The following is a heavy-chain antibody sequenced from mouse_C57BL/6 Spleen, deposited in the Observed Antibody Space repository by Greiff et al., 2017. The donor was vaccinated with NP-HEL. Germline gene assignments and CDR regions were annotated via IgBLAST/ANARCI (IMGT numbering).Heavy chain of an antibody. D-gene: IGHD3-1*01. CDR1: GFSFNTYA. V-gene: IGHV10-1*01. CDR3: VRHSAGGYYFDD. CDR2: IRSKSNNYAT. Sequence: EVKLMESGGGLVQPKGSLKLSCAASGFSFNTYAMNWVRQAPGKGLEWVARIRSKSNNYATYYADSVKDRFTISRDDSESMLYLQMNNLKTEDTAMYYCVRHSAGGYYFDDWGQGTTLTVSS. J-gene: IGHJ2*01.